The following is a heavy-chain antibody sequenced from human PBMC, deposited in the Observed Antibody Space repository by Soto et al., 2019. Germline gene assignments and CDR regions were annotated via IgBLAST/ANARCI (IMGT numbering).Heavy chain of an antibody. Sequence: EVQLVESGGGLVKPGGSLRLSCAASGFTFSSYSMNWVRQAPGKGLEWVSSISSSSSYIYYADSVKGRFTISRDNAKNSLYLQMNSLRAEDTAVYYCAREGVLWFGAPPADYWGQGTLVTVSS. CDR3: AREGVLWFGAPPADY. CDR2: ISSSSSYI. CDR1: GFTFSSYS. D-gene: IGHD3-10*01. J-gene: IGHJ4*02. V-gene: IGHV3-21*01.